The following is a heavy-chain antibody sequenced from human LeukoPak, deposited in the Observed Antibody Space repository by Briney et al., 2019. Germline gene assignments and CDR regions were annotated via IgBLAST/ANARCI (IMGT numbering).Heavy chain of an antibody. CDR1: GGSFSGYY. V-gene: IGHV4-34*01. CDR2: INHSGST. Sequence: PSETLSLTCAVYGGSFSGYYWRWIRQPPGKGLEWIGEINHSGSTNYNPSLKSRVTISVDTSKNQFSLKLSSVTAADTAVYYCARSYDFWSGYPNWFDPWGQGTLVTVSS. J-gene: IGHJ5*02. D-gene: IGHD3-3*01. CDR3: ARSYDFWSGYPNWFDP.